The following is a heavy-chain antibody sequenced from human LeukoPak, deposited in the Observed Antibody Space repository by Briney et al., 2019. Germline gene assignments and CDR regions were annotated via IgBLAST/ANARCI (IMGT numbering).Heavy chain of an antibody. CDR3: AKPSYGDPLDAFDI. Sequence: GSLRLSCAASGFTFSSYAMNWVRQAPGKGLEWVSTISDRSDKTYYADSVRGRFTISRDNSKNTLFLQMNSLRAEDTAVYYCAKPSYGDPLDAFDIWGQGTMVTVSS. CDR1: GFTFSSYA. V-gene: IGHV3-23*01. CDR2: ISDRSDKT. J-gene: IGHJ3*02. D-gene: IGHD4-17*01.